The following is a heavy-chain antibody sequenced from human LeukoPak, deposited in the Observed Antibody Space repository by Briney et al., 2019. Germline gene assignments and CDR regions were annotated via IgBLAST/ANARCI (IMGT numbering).Heavy chain of an antibody. CDR2: IYYSGST. V-gene: IGHV4-59*08. CDR1: GGSISSYY. CDR3: ARLIAVAASFDY. Sequence: SETLSLTCTVSGGSISSYYWSWIRQPPGKGLEWIGYIYYSGSTNHNPSLKSRVTISVDTSKNQFSLKLSSVTAADTAVYYCARLIAVAASFDYWGQGTLVTVSS. J-gene: IGHJ4*02. D-gene: IGHD6-19*01.